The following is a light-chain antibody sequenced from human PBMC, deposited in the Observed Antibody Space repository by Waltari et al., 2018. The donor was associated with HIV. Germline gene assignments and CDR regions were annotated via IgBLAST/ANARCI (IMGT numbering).Light chain of an antibody. CDR1: SANIGMTS. V-gene: IGLV1-44*01. J-gene: IGLJ1*01. CDR2: TNN. CDR3: AAWDDSLNGFV. Sequence: QSVLTQPPSASGTPGQRVTIPCSGSSANIGMTSVPWYQQLPGAAPTPLIYTNNQRPSGVPDRFSGSKSGTSASLAISGLQSEDEADYYCAAWDDSLNGFVFGAGTKVTVL.